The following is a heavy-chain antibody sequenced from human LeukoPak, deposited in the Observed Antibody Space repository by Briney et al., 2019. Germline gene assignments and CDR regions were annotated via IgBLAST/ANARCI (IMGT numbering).Heavy chain of an antibody. V-gene: IGHV5-51*01. CDR3: ARRPAPYYYDSSGYYAAGAFDI. CDR2: IYPGDSDT. CDR1: GYSFTSYW. D-gene: IGHD3-22*01. Sequence: GESLKISCKGSGYSFTSYWIGWVRQMPGKGLEWMGIIYPGDSDTRYSPSFQGHVTISADKSISTAYLQWSSLKASDTAMYYCARRPAPYYYDSSGYYAAGAFDIWGQGTMVTVSS. J-gene: IGHJ3*02.